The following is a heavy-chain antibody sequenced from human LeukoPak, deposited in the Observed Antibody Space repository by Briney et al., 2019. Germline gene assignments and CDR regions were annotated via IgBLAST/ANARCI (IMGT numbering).Heavy chain of an antibody. J-gene: IGHJ4*02. CDR2: IYTSGST. CDR3: ARYGHEFES. CDR1: GGSISSGSYY. D-gene: IGHD4-17*01. V-gene: IGHV4-61*02. Sequence: PSETLSLTCTVSGGSISSGSYYWSWIRQPAGKGLEWIGRIYTSGSTNYNPSLKSRVTISVDTSKNQFSLKLTSVTAADTAVYYCARYGHEFESWGQGTLVTVSS.